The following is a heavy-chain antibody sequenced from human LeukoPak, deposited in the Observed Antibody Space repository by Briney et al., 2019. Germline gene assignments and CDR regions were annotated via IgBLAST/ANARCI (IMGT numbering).Heavy chain of an antibody. J-gene: IGHJ4*02. Sequence: ASVKVSCTASGGTFSSYAISWVRQAPRQGLEWMGGIIPIFGTANYAQKFQGRVTITADESTSTAYMELSSLRSEDTAVYYCATGMEGATQPFDYWGQGTLVTVSS. CDR1: GGTFSSYA. V-gene: IGHV1-69*13. CDR3: ATGMEGATQPFDY. D-gene: IGHD1-26*01. CDR2: IIPIFGTA.